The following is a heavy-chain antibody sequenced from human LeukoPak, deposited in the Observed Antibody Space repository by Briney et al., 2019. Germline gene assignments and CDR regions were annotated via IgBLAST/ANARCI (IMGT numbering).Heavy chain of an antibody. Sequence: SETLSLTCTVSGGSISSSGYCWGWLRQPPGKGLEWIGSIYYSGSTYYNPSLKSRVTISVDTSKHQFSLKLSSVTAADTAVYYCAASSWYQDYWGQGTLVTVSS. CDR1: GGSISSSGYC. J-gene: IGHJ4*02. D-gene: IGHD6-13*01. CDR2: IYYSGST. V-gene: IGHV4-39*07. CDR3: AASSWYQDY.